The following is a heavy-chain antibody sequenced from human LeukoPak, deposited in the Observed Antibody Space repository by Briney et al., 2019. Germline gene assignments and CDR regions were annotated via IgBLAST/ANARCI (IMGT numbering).Heavy chain of an antibody. J-gene: IGHJ4*02. V-gene: IGHV3-23*01. CDR2: ISGSGGST. CDR3: ASRDPMVRGVIMSVVDY. D-gene: IGHD3-10*01. Sequence: GGSLRLSCAASGFTFSSYAMSWVRQAPGKGLEWVSAISGSGGSTYYADSVKGRFTISRDNSKNTLYLQMNSLRAEDTAVYYCASRDPMVRGVIMSVVDYWGQGTLVTVSS. CDR1: GFTFSSYA.